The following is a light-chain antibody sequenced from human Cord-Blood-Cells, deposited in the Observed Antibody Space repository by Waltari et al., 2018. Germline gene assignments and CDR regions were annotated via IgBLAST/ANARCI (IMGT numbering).Light chain of an antibody. Sequence: QSALPQPASVSGSPGQSITISCTAPSSDVVGYNFVSWYQQHPGKAPKLMIYDVSNRPSGVSNRFSGSKSGNTASLTISGLQAEDEADYYCSSYTSSSTLVFGGGTKLTVL. J-gene: IGLJ2*01. CDR3: SSYTSSSTLV. V-gene: IGLV2-14*01. CDR1: SSDVVGYNF. CDR2: DVS.